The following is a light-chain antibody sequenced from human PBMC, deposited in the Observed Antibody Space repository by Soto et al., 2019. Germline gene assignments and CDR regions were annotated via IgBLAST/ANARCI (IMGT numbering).Light chain of an antibody. Sequence: DIQMTQSPSAMSASVGDRVTITCRASQGLSDYLAWFQQKPGKVPQRLIYAASSLQSGVPSRFSGSGSGTEFTLTISSLQPEDFATYYCLQHHTYPPTFGGGTNVEIK. CDR2: AAS. CDR1: QGLSDY. CDR3: LQHHTYPPT. J-gene: IGKJ4*01. V-gene: IGKV1-17*03.